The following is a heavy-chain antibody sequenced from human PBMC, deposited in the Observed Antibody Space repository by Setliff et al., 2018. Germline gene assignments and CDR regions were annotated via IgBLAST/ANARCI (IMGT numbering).Heavy chain of an antibody. V-gene: IGHV4-34*01. Sequence: KTSETLSLTCAVYGGSFSGYYWSWIRQPPGKGLEWIGEIDHSGSTNYNPSLKSRVNISIDTSKSQFSLKLSSVAAADTAVYYCARAERGYSGNVLGYWGQGTLVTVSS. J-gene: IGHJ4*02. CDR1: GGSFSGYY. CDR3: ARAERGYSGNVLGY. CDR2: IDHSGST. D-gene: IGHD5-12*01.